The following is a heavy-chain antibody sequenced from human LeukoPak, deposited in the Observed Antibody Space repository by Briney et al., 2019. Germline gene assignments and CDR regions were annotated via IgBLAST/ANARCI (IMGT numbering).Heavy chain of an antibody. CDR2: IYYSGST. D-gene: IGHD2-8*02. CDR1: GGSISSYY. CDR3: ARGRRYWAFDV. V-gene: IGHV4-59*12. J-gene: IGHJ6*02. Sequence: SETLSLTCTVSGGSISSYYWSWIRQPPGKGLEWIGYIYYSGSTNYNPSLKSRVTISVDTSKNQFSLKLSSVTAADTAVYYCARGRRYWAFDVWGQGTTVTVSS.